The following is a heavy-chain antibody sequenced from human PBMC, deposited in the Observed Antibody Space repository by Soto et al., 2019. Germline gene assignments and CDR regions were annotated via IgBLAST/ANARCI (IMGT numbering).Heavy chain of an antibody. J-gene: IGHJ6*02. CDR3: ARAPYYYDSHYYYGMDV. CDR2: ISSSSSYI. CDR1: GFTFSSYS. V-gene: IGHV3-21*01. D-gene: IGHD3-22*01. Sequence: PGGSMRLSCAASGFTFSSYSMNWVRQAPGKGLEWVSSISSSSSYIYYADSVKGRFTISRDNVKNSLSLQMNSLRAEDTAVYYCARAPYYYDSHYYYGMDVWGQGTTVTVPS.